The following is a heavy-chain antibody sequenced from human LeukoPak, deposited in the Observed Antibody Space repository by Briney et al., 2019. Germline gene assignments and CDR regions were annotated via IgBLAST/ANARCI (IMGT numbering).Heavy chain of an antibody. CDR2: IYPGDSDT. J-gene: IGHJ4*02. V-gene: IGHV5-51*03. CDR3: ARRYSSSSIDY. D-gene: IGHD6-6*01. Sequence: PGESLKISCKGSGYSFTNYWIGWVRQMPGKGLEWMGIIYPGDSDTRYSPSFQGQVTISADNSISTAYLQWSSLNASDTAMYYCARRYSSSSIDYWGLGTLVTVSS. CDR1: GYSFTNYW.